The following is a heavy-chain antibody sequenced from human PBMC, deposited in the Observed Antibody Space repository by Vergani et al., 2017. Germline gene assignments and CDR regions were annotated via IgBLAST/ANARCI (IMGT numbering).Heavy chain of an antibody. V-gene: IGHV4-59*01. Sequence: QVQLQESGPGLVKPPETLSLTCTVSGGSTSSYYWSWIWQPPGKGLEWIRYIYYSGSTNYNPPLKRRATIPVYTSKHQSSLTMSSVTSADAAMHYCARVTMNRQGAIYVWSERTLVTVSS. D-gene: IGHD3-3*01. CDR1: GGSTSSYY. CDR2: IYYSGST. J-gene: IGHJ3*01. CDR3: ARVTMNRQGAIYV.